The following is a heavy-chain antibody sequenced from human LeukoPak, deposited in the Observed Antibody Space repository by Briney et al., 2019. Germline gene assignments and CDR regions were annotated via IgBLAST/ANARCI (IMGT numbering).Heavy chain of an antibody. V-gene: IGHV1-69*01. CDR1: GGTFSRYA. D-gene: IGHD3-16*01. J-gene: IGHJ4*02. CDR2: TTPIFGRA. Sequence: GASVKVSCKASGGTFSRYAISWVRQAPGQGLGWIGGTTPIFGRAHYAQKFQGRVTITADESTSTAYMELSSLRSEDTAVYYCARGWGEGPTVPRPFVYWGQGTLVTVSS. CDR3: ARGWGEGPTVPRPFVY.